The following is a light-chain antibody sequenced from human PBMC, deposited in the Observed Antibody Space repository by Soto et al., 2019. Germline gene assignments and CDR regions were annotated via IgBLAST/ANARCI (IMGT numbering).Light chain of an antibody. CDR1: QNVLSD. Sequence: EILLTQSPATLSVSPGETATLSCRASQNVLSDLAWYQQKPGQAPRLLVYGATTRATDAPAKFCGSGSGTEFSLTISSLQSEDYGTYYCQQYRSWPRTFDQGSKVEI. V-gene: IGKV3-15*01. CDR3: QQYRSWPRT. J-gene: IGKJ1*01. CDR2: GAT.